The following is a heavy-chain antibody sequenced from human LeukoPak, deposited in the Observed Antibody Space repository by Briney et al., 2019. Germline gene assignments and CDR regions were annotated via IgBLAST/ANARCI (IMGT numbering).Heavy chain of an antibody. CDR2: IYSGGST. CDR1: GFTVSSNY. J-gene: IGHJ4*02. Sequence: GGSLRLSCAASGFTVSSNYMSWVRQAPGKELEWVSVIYSGGSTYYADSVKGRFTISRDNSKNTLYLQMNSLRAEDTAVYYCARSFRRFGELLFWGQGTLVTVSS. V-gene: IGHV3-53*01. CDR3: ARSFRRFGELLF. D-gene: IGHD3-10*01.